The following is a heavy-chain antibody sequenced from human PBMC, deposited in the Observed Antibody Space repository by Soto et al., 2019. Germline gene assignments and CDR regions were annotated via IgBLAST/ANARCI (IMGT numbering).Heavy chain of an antibody. CDR1: GGTFSSYA. V-gene: IGHV1-69*13. CDR3: ARVFYSKEGRYYYYGMGV. CDR2: VIPIFGTA. D-gene: IGHD4-4*01. Sequence: GASGKVSCKASGGTFSSYAISWVRQAPGQGLEWMGGVIPIFGTANYAQKFQGRVTITADESTSTAYMELSSLRSEDTAVYYCARVFYSKEGRYYYYGMGVWGQGTTVTVSS. J-gene: IGHJ6*02.